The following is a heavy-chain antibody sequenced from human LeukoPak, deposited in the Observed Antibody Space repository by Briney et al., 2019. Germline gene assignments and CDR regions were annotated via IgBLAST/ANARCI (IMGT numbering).Heavy chain of an antibody. V-gene: IGHV1-69*05. D-gene: IGHD6-19*01. CDR2: IIPIFGTA. CDR1: GGTFSSYA. CDR3: AREVAVAGHFDY. J-gene: IGHJ4*02. Sequence: GASVKVSCKASGGTFSSYAISWVRQAPGQGLEWMGGIIPIFGTANYAQKFQGRVTITTDESTSTAYMELSSLRSEDTAVYYCAREVAVAGHFDYWGQGTLVTVSS.